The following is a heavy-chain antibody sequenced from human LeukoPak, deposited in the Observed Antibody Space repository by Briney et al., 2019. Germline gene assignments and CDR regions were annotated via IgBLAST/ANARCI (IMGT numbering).Heavy chain of an antibody. J-gene: IGHJ4*02. CDR3: AGHWANLYDFWSGYYNGPIDY. Sequence: GEGLMILCCSASDIIISYWIACVGRMAPERLVWRGGLYPCDADTSYNPSFQSQVTISADKSINPSSLQRSSLKASDTAMYYCAGHWANLYDFWSGYYNGPIDYWGQGTLVTVSS. CDR1: SDIIISYW. D-gene: IGHD3-3*01. V-gene: IGHV5-51*01. CDR2: LYPCDADT.